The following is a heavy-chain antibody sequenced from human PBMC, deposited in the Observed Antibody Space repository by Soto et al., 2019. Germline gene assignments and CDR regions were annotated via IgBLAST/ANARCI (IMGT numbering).Heavy chain of an antibody. CDR1: GGTFSSYA. V-gene: IGHV1-69*06. CDR3: ARGGITMGRWFDP. D-gene: IGHD3-10*01. J-gene: IGHJ5*02. Sequence: SVKVSCKASGGTFSSYAISWVRQAPGQGLEWMGGIIPISGTANYAQKFQGRVTITADKSTSTAYMELSSLRSEDTAVYYCARGGITMGRWFDPWGQGTLVTVSS. CDR2: IIPISGTA.